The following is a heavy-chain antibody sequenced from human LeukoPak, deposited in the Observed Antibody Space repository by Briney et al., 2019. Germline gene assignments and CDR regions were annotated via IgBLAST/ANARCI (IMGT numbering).Heavy chain of an antibody. D-gene: IGHD6-19*01. J-gene: IGHJ4*02. CDR3: ARHGSASGWYRSHFDY. Sequence: SETLSLTCTVSGGSISSSSYYWGWTRQPPGKGLEWIGSIYYSGSTYYSPSLKSRVTMSVDTSKNQFSLKLSSVTAADTAVYYCARHGSASGWYRSHFDYWGQGALVTVSS. V-gene: IGHV4-39*01. CDR2: IYYSGST. CDR1: GGSISSSSYY.